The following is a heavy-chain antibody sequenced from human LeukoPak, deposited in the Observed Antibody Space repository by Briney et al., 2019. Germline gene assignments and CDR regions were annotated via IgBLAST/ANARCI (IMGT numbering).Heavy chain of an antibody. J-gene: IGHJ4*02. D-gene: IGHD3-22*01. Sequence: ASVKVSCKASGYTFTSYGISWVRQAPGQGLEWMGRINPNSGGTNYAQKFQGRVTMTRDTSISTAYMELSRLRSDDTAVYYCAGDYYDSSGYYSLFGYWGQGTLVTVSS. CDR2: INPNSGGT. V-gene: IGHV1-2*06. CDR3: AGDYYDSSGYYSLFGY. CDR1: GYTFTSYG.